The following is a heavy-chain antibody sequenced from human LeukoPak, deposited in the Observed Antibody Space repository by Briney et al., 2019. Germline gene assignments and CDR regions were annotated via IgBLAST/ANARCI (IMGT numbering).Heavy chain of an antibody. CDR1: GYTFTSYY. J-gene: IGHJ4*02. Sequence: GASVKVSCKASGYTFTSYYMHWVRQAPGQGLEWMGIINPSGGSTSYAQKFQGRVTMTRDTSTSTVYMELSSLRSEDTAVYYCAREANIRFLEWLLEPFDYWGQGTLVTVSS. V-gene: IGHV1-46*01. CDR2: INPSGGST. CDR3: AREANIRFLEWLLEPFDY. D-gene: IGHD3-3*01.